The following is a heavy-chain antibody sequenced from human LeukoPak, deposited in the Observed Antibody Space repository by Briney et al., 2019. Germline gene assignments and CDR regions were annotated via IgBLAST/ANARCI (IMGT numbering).Heavy chain of an antibody. Sequence: SETLSLTCTVSGGSISSYYWSLIRQPPGKGLEWIGYIYYSGSTNYNPSLKSRVTISVDTSKNQFSLKLSSVTAADTAVYYCARGNGYSYVIDYWGQGTLVTVSS. V-gene: IGHV4-59*08. CDR3: ARGNGYSYVIDY. D-gene: IGHD5-18*01. CDR1: GGSISSYY. CDR2: IYYSGST. J-gene: IGHJ4*02.